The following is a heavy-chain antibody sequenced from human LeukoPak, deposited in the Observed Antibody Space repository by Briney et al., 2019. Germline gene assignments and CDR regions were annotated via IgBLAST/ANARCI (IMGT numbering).Heavy chain of an antibody. D-gene: IGHD3-10*01. V-gene: IGHV1-2*02. CDR3: VKGDYYGSGTIIVL. J-gene: IGHJ4*02. CDR1: GYNFNGYY. Sequence: GASVKVSCKASGYNFNGYYMHWVRQAPGQGLEWMGWINPSSGDTNYAQKFQGRVTMTRDTSISTAYMELTSLRSDDTAVYYCVKGDYYGSGTIIVLWGQGTLVTVSS. CDR2: INPSSGDT.